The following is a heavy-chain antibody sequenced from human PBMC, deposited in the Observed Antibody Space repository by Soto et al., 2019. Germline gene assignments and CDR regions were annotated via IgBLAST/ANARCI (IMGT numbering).Heavy chain of an antibody. V-gene: IGHV3-30-3*01. CDR1: GFTFSSYA. CDR3: ARAGTTVTTAWYFDL. J-gene: IGHJ2*01. Sequence: QVQLVESGGGVVQPGRSLRLSCAASGFTFSSYAIHWVRQAPGKELEWVAVISYDGSHKYYADSVKDRFTISRDNSKNTLYVQMSSLRAEDTAVYYCARAGTTVTTAWYFDLWGRGTLVTVSS. D-gene: IGHD4-17*01. CDR2: ISYDGSHK.